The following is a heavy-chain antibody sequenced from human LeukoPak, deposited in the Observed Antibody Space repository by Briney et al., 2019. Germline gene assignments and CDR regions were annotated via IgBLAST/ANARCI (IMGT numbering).Heavy chain of an antibody. J-gene: IGHJ1*01. CDR1: GYTFTGYY. CDR3: ARVWNYHDSSGYLEYFQE. V-gene: IGHV1-2*02. CDR2: INPNSGGT. Sequence: GASVKVSFKASGYTFTGYYMHWVRQAPGQGLEWMGWINPNSGGTKYAQKFQGRVTMTRDTSISTAYMELSSLRSDDTAVYYCARVWNYHDSSGYLEYFQEWGQGTLVTVSS. D-gene: IGHD3-22*01.